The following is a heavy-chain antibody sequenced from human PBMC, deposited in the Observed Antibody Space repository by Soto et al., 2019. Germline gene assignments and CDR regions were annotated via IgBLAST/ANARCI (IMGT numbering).Heavy chain of an antibody. J-gene: IGHJ5*02. CDR3: TTHLNYYDSSGYYYLNWFDP. Sequence: PGGSLRLSCAASGFTFSSYSMNWVRQAPGKGLEWVSYISSSSSTIYYADSVKGRFTISRDNAKNSLYLQMNSLRAEDTAVYYCTTHLNYYDSSGYYYLNWFDPWGQGTLVTVSS. CDR2: ISSSSSTI. CDR1: GFTFSSYS. V-gene: IGHV3-48*01. D-gene: IGHD3-22*01.